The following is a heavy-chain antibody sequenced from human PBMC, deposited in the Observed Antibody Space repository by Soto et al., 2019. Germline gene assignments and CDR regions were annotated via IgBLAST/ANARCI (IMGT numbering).Heavy chain of an antibody. Sequence: PSETLSLTCTVSGGSISSGGYYWSWIRQHPGKGLEWIGYIYYSGSTYYNPSLKSRVTISVDTSKNQFSLKLSSVTAADTAVYYCARDSRVYRFSSSWDGNWFDPWGQGTLVTVSS. CDR2: IYYSGST. J-gene: IGHJ5*02. D-gene: IGHD6-13*01. CDR1: GGSISSGGYY. CDR3: ARDSRVYRFSSSWDGNWFDP. V-gene: IGHV4-31*03.